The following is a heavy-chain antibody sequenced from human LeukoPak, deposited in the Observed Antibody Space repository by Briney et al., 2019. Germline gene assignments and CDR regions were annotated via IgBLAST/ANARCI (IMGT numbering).Heavy chain of an antibody. CDR3: AKEGRTYDSWSGFEGDFDY. Sequence: PGGSLRLSCAASGFTFSSYAMSWVRQAPGKGLEWVSAISGSGGSTYYADSVKGRFTISRDNSKNTLYLQMNSLRAEDTAVYYCAKEGRTYDSWSGFEGDFDYWGQGTLVTVSS. D-gene: IGHD3-3*01. CDR2: ISGSGGST. J-gene: IGHJ4*02. V-gene: IGHV3-23*01. CDR1: GFTFSSYA.